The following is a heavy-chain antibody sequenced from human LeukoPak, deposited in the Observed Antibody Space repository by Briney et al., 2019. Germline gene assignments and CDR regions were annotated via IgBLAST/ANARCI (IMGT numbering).Heavy chain of an antibody. J-gene: IGHJ6*02. CDR3: ARDHTPYRLSGAYYYYYGMDV. V-gene: IGHV4-30-2*01. CDR1: GGSISSGGYY. D-gene: IGHD1-1*01. CDR2: IYHSGRT. Sequence: PSETLSLTCTVSGGSISSGGYYWSWIRQPPGKGLEWIGYIYHSGRTDYNPSLKSRVTISVDRSMNQFSLQLNSVTPEDTAVYYCARDHTPYRLSGAYYYYYGMDVWGQGTTVTVSS.